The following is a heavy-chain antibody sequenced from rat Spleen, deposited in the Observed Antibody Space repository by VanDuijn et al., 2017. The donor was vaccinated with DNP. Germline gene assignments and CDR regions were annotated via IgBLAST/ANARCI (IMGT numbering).Heavy chain of an antibody. CDR3: ARHTYYGYDYFVY. Sequence: EVQLVESGGDLVQPGRSLKLSCAASGFTFSDYYMAWVRQAPKKGLEWVASISYDGSSIYYGDYVKGRFTISRDNAEGTLNLQMNSLRSEDTATYYCARHTYYGYDYFVYWGQGVMVTVSS. J-gene: IGHJ2*01. D-gene: IGHD1-9*01. V-gene: IGHV5-22*01. CDR1: GFTFSDYY. CDR2: ISYDGSSI.